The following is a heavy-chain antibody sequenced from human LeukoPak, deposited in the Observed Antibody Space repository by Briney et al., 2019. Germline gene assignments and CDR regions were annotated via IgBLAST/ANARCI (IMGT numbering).Heavy chain of an antibody. V-gene: IGHV1-24*01. J-gene: IGHJ5*02. CDR3: APIFYYYDSSGYYTSWFDP. D-gene: IGHD3-22*01. Sequence: GASVKVSCKVSGYTLTELSMHWVRQAPGKGLEWMGGFDPEDGETIYAQKFQGRVTMTEDTSTDTAYMELSSLRSEDTAVYYCAPIFYYYDSSGYYTSWFDPWGQGTLVTVSS. CDR1: GYTLTELS. CDR2: FDPEDGET.